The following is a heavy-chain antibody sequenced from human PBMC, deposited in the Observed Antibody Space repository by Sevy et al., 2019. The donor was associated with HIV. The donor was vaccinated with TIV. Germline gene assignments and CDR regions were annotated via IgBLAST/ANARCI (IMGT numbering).Heavy chain of an antibody. V-gene: IGHV3-30-3*01. CDR1: GFTFSSYA. Sequence: GGSLRLSCAASGFTFSSYAMHWVRQAPGKGLEWVAVISYDGCNKYYADSVKGRFTISRDNSKNTLYLQMNSRRAEDTAAYYYARDCHSSGWGYYYYGMDVWGQGTTVTVSS. D-gene: IGHD6-19*01. CDR3: ARDCHSSGWGYYYYGMDV. CDR2: ISYDGCNK. J-gene: IGHJ6*02.